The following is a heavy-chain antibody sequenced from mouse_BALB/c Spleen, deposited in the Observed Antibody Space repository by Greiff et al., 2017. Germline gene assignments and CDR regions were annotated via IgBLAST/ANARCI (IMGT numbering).Heavy chain of an antibody. CDR1: GYTFSSYW. V-gene: IGHV1-9*01. J-gene: IGHJ3*01. Sequence: VQLVESGAELMKPGASVKISCKATGYTFSSYWIEWVKQRPGHGLEWIGEILPGSGSTNYNEKFKGKATFTADTSSNTAYMQLSSLTSEDSAVYYCARGGYGNYAWFAYWGQGTLVTVSA. D-gene: IGHD2-1*01. CDR3: ARGGYGNYAWFAY. CDR2: ILPGSGST.